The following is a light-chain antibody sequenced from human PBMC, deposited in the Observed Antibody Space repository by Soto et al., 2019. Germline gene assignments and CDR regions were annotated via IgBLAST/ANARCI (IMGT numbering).Light chain of an antibody. CDR1: QSVSSN. V-gene: IGKV3-20*01. CDR3: QQFGSSWLT. J-gene: IGKJ1*01. CDR2: GTY. Sequence: EIVMTQSPATLSVSPGERATLSCRASQSVSSNLAWYQQKPGHAPRLIIYGTYSMATGIPDRFSGNGSGTDFTLTISRLEPEDFAVYYCQQFGSSWLTFGQGTKVEIK.